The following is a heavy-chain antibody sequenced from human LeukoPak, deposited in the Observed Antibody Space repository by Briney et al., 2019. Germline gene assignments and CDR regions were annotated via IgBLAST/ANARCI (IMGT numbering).Heavy chain of an antibody. D-gene: IGHD3-22*01. Sequence: NPSETLSLTCTVSGGSISSSSYYWGWIRQPPGKGLEWIGSIYYSGSTYYNPSLKSRVTISVDTSKNQFSLKLSSVTAADTAVYYCARRITMIVVGHYFDYWGQGTLVTVSS. J-gene: IGHJ4*02. CDR3: ARRITMIVVGHYFDY. V-gene: IGHV4-39*01. CDR1: GGSISSSSYY. CDR2: IYYSGST.